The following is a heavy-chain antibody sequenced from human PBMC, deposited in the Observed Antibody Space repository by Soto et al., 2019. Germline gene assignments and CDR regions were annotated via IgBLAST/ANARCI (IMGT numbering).Heavy chain of an antibody. CDR2: ISSNGGST. CDR1: GFTFSSYA. Sequence: PGGSLRLSCSASGFTFSSYAMHWVRQAPGKGLEYVSAISSNGGSTYYADSVKGRFTISRDNSKNTLYLQMSSLRAEDTAVYYCVKEAIRGGPWHPFDYWGQGTLVTVSS. J-gene: IGHJ4*02. CDR3: VKEAIRGGPWHPFDY. D-gene: IGHD3-10*01. V-gene: IGHV3-64D*08.